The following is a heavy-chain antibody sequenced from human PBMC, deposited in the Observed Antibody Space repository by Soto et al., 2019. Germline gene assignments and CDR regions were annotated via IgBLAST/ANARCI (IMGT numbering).Heavy chain of an antibody. CDR1: GGSISSSNW. CDR3: ARDYMVRGVMRWFDP. D-gene: IGHD3-10*01. J-gene: IGHJ5*02. Sequence: QVQLQESGPGLVKPSGTLSLTCAVSGGSISSSNWWSWVRQPPGKGLEWIVEIYHSGSTNYNPPLKRRVTISVDESKNQFSLKLSSVPAADTAVYYCARDYMVRGVMRWFDPWGQGTLVTVSS. V-gene: IGHV4-4*02. CDR2: IYHSGST.